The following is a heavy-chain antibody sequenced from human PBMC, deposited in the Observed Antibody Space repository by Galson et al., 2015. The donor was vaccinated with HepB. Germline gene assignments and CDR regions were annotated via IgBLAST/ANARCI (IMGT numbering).Heavy chain of an antibody. V-gene: IGHV1-3*04. Sequence: SVKVSCKASGYTFTSYAMHWVRQAPGQRLEWMGWINTGNGNTKYSQKFQGRVTITRDTSAYTAYMELSSLRSEDTAVYYCARERLVQGPWFDPWGQGTLVTVSS. D-gene: IGHD3-10*01. J-gene: IGHJ5*02. CDR1: GYTFTSYA. CDR3: ARERLVQGPWFDP. CDR2: INTGNGNT.